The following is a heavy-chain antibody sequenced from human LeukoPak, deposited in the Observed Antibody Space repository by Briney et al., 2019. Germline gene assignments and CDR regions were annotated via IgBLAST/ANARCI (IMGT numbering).Heavy chain of an antibody. V-gene: IGHV4-34*01. J-gene: IGHJ4*02. CDR2: INHSGST. D-gene: IGHD2-21*02. CDR3: ARGGDWLFDY. CDR1: GGSFSGYY. Sequence: ETLSLTCAVYGGSFSGYYWSWIRQPPGKGLEWIGEINHSGSTNYYPSLKSRVTISVDKSKNQFSLELNSVTAADTAVYYCARGGDWLFDYWGQGILVTVSS.